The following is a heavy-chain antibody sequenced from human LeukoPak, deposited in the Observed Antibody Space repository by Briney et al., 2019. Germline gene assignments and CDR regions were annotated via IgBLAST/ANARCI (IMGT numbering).Heavy chain of an antibody. Sequence: SETLSLTCTVSSGSINSYYWNWIRQPPGKGLEWIGRIYSSGSTNYNPSLKSRVTISVDTSKNQFSLKLSSVTAADTAVYYCAKYAGYSSGWYGGRGWFDPWGQGTLVTVSS. CDR2: IYSSGST. V-gene: IGHV4-59*01. CDR3: AKYAGYSSGWYGGRGWFDP. CDR1: SGSINSYY. J-gene: IGHJ5*02. D-gene: IGHD6-19*01.